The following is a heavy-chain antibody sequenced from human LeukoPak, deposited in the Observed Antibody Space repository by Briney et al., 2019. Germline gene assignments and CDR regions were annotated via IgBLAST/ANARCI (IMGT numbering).Heavy chain of an antibody. J-gene: IGHJ2*01. CDR2: FDPEDGET. CDR1: GYTLTELS. D-gene: IGHD4-17*01. Sequence: ASVKVSCKVSGYTLTELSVHWVRQAPGKGLEWMGGFDPEDGETIYAQKFQGRVTMTEDTSTDTAYMELSSLRSEDTAVYYCATDGSMTTVTGYFDLWGRGTLVTVSS. V-gene: IGHV1-24*01. CDR3: ATDGSMTTVTGYFDL.